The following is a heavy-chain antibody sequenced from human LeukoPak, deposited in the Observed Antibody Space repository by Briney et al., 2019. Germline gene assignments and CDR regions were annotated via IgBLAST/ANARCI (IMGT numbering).Heavy chain of an antibody. D-gene: IGHD3-3*01. CDR3: ARDVPPHTIFRGYYYMDV. CDR1: GGSISSGGYY. Sequence: PSETLSLTCTVSGGSISSGGYYWSWIRQHPGKGLEWIGYIYYSGSTYYNPSLKSRVTISVDTSKNQFSLKLSSVTAADTAVYYCARDVPPHTIFRGYYYMDVWGKGTTVTVSS. J-gene: IGHJ6*03. CDR2: IYYSGST. V-gene: IGHV4-31*03.